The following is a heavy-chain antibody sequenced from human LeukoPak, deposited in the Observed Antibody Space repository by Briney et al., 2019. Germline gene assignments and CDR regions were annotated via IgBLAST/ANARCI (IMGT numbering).Heavy chain of an antibody. V-gene: IGHV4-38-2*01. J-gene: IGHJ6*03. CDR3: ARLRRTAVTTYNYYHYMDV. CDR2: FYHSGST. D-gene: IGHD4-11*01. CDR1: GYSISGGYY. Sequence: SETLSLTCAVSGYSISGGYYWGWIRQPPGKGLEWIGSFYHSGSTYYNPSLKSRVTISVDTSKNQFSLKLSSVTAADTAVYYCARLRRTAVTTYNYYHYMDVWGKGTTVTVSS.